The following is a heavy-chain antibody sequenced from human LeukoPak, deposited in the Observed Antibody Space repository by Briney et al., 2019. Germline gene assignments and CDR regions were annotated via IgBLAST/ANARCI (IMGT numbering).Heavy chain of an antibody. D-gene: IGHD2-21*02. J-gene: IGHJ4*02. CDR2: INPSGGST. V-gene: IGHV1-46*01. CDR3: ARGRVVVVTAMYFDY. CDR1: GYTFTSYY. Sequence: ASVKVSCKASGYTFTSYYMHWVRQAPGQGLEWMGIINPSGGSTSYAQKFQGRVTMTRDTSTSTVYMELNSLRSEDTAVYYCARGRVVVVTAMYFDYWGQGTLVTVSS.